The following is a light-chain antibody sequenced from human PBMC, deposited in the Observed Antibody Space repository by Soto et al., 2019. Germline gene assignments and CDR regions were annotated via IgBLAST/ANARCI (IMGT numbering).Light chain of an antibody. CDR3: QQYNNHSPWT. J-gene: IGKJ1*01. CDR1: QSITNW. V-gene: IGKV1-5*01. CDR2: DAS. Sequence: DIQMTQSPSTLSESVGDRVTITCRASQSITNWLAWYQQRPGKAPKLLIYDASNLESGVPSRFSGSGSGTEFTLTISSLQPDDFATYYCQQYNNHSPWTFGQGTKVEIK.